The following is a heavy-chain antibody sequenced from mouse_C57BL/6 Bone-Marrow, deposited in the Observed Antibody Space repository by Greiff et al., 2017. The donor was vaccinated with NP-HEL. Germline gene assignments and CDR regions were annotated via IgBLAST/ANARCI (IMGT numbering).Heavy chain of an antibody. CDR1: GFNIKDDY. V-gene: IGHV14-4*01. CDR3: TTPGIYYDY. CDR2: IDPENGDT. J-gene: IGHJ2*01. Sequence: VQLQQSGAELVRPGASVKLSCTASGFNIKDDYMHWVKQRPEQGLEWIGWIDPENGDTEYASKFQGKATITADTSSNTAYLQLSSLTSEDTAVYYCTTPGIYYDYWGQGTTLTVSS.